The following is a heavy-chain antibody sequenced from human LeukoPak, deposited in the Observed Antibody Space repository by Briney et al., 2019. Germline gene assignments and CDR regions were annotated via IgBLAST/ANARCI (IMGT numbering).Heavy chain of an antibody. CDR3: ARDPGGYDPGYFDY. Sequence: GRSLRLSCAASGFTFDDYAMHWVRQAPGKGLEWVSGISWNSGSIGYADSVKGRFTISRDNAKNSLYLQMNSLRAEDTAVYYCARDPGGYDPGYFDYWGQGTLVTVSS. D-gene: IGHD5-12*01. CDR1: GFTFDDYA. CDR2: ISWNSGSI. J-gene: IGHJ4*02. V-gene: IGHV3-9*01.